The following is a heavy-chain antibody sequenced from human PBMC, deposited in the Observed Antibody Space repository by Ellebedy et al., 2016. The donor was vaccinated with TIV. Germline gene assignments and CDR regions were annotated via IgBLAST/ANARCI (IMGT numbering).Heavy chain of an antibody. J-gene: IGHJ6*03. CDR3: ARRYMDV. CDR2: IKQDGSAK. Sequence: GRSLRLSXAASGFTFSSYCTQWVRQAPGKGLEWVANIKQDGSAKYYVDSVKGRFTISRDNAKNSVYLQMNNLRDEDTAVYYCARRYMDVWGRGTTVTVSS. CDR1: GFTFSSYC. V-gene: IGHV3-7*01.